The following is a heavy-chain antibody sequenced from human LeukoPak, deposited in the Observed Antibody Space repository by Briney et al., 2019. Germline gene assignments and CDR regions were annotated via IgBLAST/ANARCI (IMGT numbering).Heavy chain of an antibody. CDR2: ISGGGGNT. CDR3: AKMYYYDSSGYVSSLDY. Sequence: GGSLRLSCAASGFTFGSYAMSWVRQAPGKGLEWVSAISGGGGNTYYADSVKGRFTISRDNSKNTLDLQMNSLRAEDTAVYYCAKMYYYDSSGYVSSLDYWGQGTLVTVSS. V-gene: IGHV3-23*01. J-gene: IGHJ4*02. D-gene: IGHD3-22*01. CDR1: GFTFGSYA.